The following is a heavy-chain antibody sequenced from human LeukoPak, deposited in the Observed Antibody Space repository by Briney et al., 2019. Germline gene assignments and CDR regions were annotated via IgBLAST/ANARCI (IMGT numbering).Heavy chain of an antibody. CDR2: IWYDGSNK. Sequence: GGSLRFSCAPSGFPFSSYAMHWARQAPGKGREWGAVIWYDGSNKYYADSVKGRFTISRDNSKNTLYLQMNSLRAEDTAVYYCARDATGLGAFDIWGQGTMVTVSS. D-gene: IGHD2-15*01. CDR1: GFPFSSYA. V-gene: IGHV3-33*08. J-gene: IGHJ3*02. CDR3: ARDATGLGAFDI.